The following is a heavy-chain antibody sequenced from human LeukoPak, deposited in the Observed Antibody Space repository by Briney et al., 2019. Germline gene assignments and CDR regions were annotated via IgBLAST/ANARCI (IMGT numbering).Heavy chain of an antibody. Sequence: GGSLRLSCAASGLTFSGYWMNWVRQAPGKGLEWVANIKPDGSEKYYVDSVKGRFTISRDNAKNSLYLQMTSLRAEDTAVYYCARGSGDYSGQGTLDTVPS. CDR1: GLTFSGYW. CDR2: IKPDGSEK. J-gene: IGHJ4*02. CDR3: ARGSGDY. V-gene: IGHV3-7*04.